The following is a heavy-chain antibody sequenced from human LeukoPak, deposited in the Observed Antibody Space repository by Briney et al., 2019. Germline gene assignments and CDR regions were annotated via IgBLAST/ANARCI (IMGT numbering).Heavy chain of an antibody. D-gene: IGHD5-12*01. CDR2: IRYDGSNK. CDR1: GFTFSSYG. V-gene: IGHV3-30*02. J-gene: IGHJ4*02. CDR3: AKDGGYSGYDSYFDY. Sequence: GGSLRLSCAASGFTFSSYGMHWVRQAPGKGLEWVAFIRYDGSNKYYADSVKGRFTISRDNSKNTLYLQMNSLRAEDTAVYYCAKDGGYSGYDSYFDYWGQGTLVNVSS.